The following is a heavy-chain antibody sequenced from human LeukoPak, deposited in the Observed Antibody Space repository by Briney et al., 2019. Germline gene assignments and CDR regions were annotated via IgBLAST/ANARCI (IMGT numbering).Heavy chain of an antibody. D-gene: IGHD3-9*01. V-gene: IGHV4-39*07. CDR3: ASQVGGYFDWLSSSYDAFDI. Sequence: KASETLSLTCTVSGGSISSSSYYWGWIRQPPGKGLEWIGSIYYSGSTYYNPSLKSRVTISVDTSKNQFSLKLSSVTAADTAVYYCASQVGGYFDWLSSSYDAFDIWGQGTMVTVSS. CDR2: IYYSGST. J-gene: IGHJ3*02. CDR1: GGSISSSSYY.